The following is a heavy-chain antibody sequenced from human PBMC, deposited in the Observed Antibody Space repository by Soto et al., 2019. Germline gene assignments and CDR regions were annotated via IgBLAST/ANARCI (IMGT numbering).Heavy chain of an antibody. CDR2: ISGIGHST. CDR1: GVTFSSYA. CDR3: AKRIMATIGHFDS. V-gene: IGHV3-23*01. D-gene: IGHD5-12*01. Sequence: SLRLSCAASGVTFSSYAMSWVRQAPGKGLEWVSSISGIGHSTYYADSVKGRFTISRDNSKNTLFLQMSSLRAEDTAVYYCAKRIMATIGHFDSWGQGTLVTVSS. J-gene: IGHJ4*02.